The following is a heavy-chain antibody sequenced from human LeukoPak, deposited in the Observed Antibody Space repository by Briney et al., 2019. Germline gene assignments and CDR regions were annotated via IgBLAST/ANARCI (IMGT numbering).Heavy chain of an antibody. J-gene: IGHJ4*02. CDR1: GVSFSGYY. V-gene: IGHV4-34*01. D-gene: IGHD4-23*01. CDR2: ISHSGST. Sequence: PSETLSLTCAVYGVSFSGYYCHWIRQPPGKGLEWIGEISHSGSTKYYPPLKSRVTISVDTSKNQFSLKLSSATAADTAVYYCFLWDTVVSRDYWGQGTLVTVSS. CDR3: FLWDTVVSRDY.